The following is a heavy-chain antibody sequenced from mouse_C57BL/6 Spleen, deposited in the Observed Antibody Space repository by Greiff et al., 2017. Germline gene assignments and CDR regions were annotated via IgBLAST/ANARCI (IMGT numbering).Heavy chain of an antibody. D-gene: IGHD2-2*01. CDR2: IDPSDSET. CDR1: GYTFTSYW. CDR3: AIYYGYDDGFYY. J-gene: IGHJ2*01. V-gene: IGHV1-52*01. Sequence: VQLQQPGAELVRPGSSVKLSCKASGYTFTSYWMHWVKQRPIQGLEWIGNIDPSDSETHYNQKFKDKATLTVDKSSSTAYMQLISLKSEDSAVYYCAIYYGYDDGFYYWGQGTTLTFSS.